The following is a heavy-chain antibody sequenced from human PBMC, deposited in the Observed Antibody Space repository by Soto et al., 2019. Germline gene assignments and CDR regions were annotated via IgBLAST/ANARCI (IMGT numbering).Heavy chain of an antibody. CDR2: ITSKRYGGTT. CDR1: GFTFGDYA. CDR3: SRLPPSNYSTSPFAP. Sequence: EVQLVESGGGLVQPGRSLRLSCTGSGFTFGDYAMSWFRQAPGKGLEWVGFITSKRYGGTTEYAASVKGRFTISRDDSKSIAYLQMNSLKTEDTAVYFCSRLPPSNYSTSPFAPWGQGTLVIVSS. D-gene: IGHD2-2*01. V-gene: IGHV3-49*03. J-gene: IGHJ5*02.